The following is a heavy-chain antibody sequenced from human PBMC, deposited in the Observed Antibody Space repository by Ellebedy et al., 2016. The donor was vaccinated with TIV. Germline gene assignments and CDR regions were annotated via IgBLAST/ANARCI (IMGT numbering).Heavy chain of an antibody. CDR2: VFYSGNT. Sequence: SETLSLTCTVPGGSISSYYWSWIRQPPGRGLEWMGYVFYSGNTNYNPSLKSRVTISVDTSKNQFSLKLNSVTAADTAVYYCARVNWFGELGGYLDSWGQGTLVTVSS. D-gene: IGHD3-10*01. CDR3: ARVNWFGELGGYLDS. J-gene: IGHJ4*02. V-gene: IGHV4-59*01. CDR1: GGSISSYY.